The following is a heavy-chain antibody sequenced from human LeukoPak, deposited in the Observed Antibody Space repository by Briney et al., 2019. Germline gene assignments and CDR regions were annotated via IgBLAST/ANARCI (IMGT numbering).Heavy chain of an antibody. Sequence: ASVKVSCKTSGYTFTSYGISWVRQAPGQGLEWMGWISAYNGNTNYAQKLQGRVTMTTDTSTSTAYMELRSLRSDDTAVYYCARDLHLRYYDFWSGYLHWGQGTLVTVSS. CDR3: ARDLHLRYYDFWSGYLH. CDR1: GYTFTSYG. D-gene: IGHD3-3*01. V-gene: IGHV1-18*01. CDR2: ISAYNGNT. J-gene: IGHJ4*02.